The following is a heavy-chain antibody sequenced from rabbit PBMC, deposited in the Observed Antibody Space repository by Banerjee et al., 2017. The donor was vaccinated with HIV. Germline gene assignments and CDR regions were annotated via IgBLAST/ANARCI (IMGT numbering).Heavy chain of an antibody. Sequence: QSLEESGGDLVKPGASLTLTCTASGFSFSSTYYMCWVRQAPGKGLEWIACIYVDTGFTTYYATWAKGRFTISKTSSTTVTPQMTSLTAEDTATYFCARDAAATSGYSFKLWGPGTLVTV. CDR2: IYVDTGFTT. D-gene: IGHD1-1*01. CDR1: GFSFSSTYY. CDR3: ARDAAATSGYSFKL. V-gene: IGHV1S40*01. J-gene: IGHJ4*01.